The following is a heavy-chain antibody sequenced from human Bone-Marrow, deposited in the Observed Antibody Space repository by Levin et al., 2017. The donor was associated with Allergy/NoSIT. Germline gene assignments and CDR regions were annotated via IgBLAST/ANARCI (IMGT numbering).Heavy chain of an antibody. Sequence: SETLSLTCTVSGGSVFSGSYYWSWIRQPPGKGLEYIGYVCYSGSTNYNPSLESRVTISVDTSKNEFSLKVTSVTAADTAVYYCARNRIIVAGGNDYYYGMDVWGQGTTVTVSS. D-gene: IGHD5-12*01. CDR2: VCYSGST. V-gene: IGHV4-61*01. CDR3: ARNRIIVAGGNDYYYGMDV. J-gene: IGHJ6*02. CDR1: GGSVFSGSYY.